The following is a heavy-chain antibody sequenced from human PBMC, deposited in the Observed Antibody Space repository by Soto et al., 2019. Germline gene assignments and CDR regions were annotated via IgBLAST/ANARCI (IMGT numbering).Heavy chain of an antibody. J-gene: IGHJ6*02. Sequence: SETLSLTCAVSGYSISSGYYWGWIRQPPGKGLEWIGSIYHSGSTYYNPSLKSRVTISVVTSKNQFSLKLSSVTAADTAVYYCAREPLGPNDYYYYYGMDVWGQGITVTVSS. CDR3: AREPLGPNDYYYYYGMDV. CDR1: GYSISSGYY. V-gene: IGHV4-38-2*01. CDR2: IYHSGST. D-gene: IGHD6-6*01.